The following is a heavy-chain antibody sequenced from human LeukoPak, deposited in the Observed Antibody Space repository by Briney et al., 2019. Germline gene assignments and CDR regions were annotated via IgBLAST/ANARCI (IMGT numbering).Heavy chain of an antibody. J-gene: IGHJ4*02. Sequence: GGSLRPSCAASGFTFSSHAMSWVRQAPGKGLGWDSAISGSGGSTYYADSVKGRFTISRDNSKNTLYLQMNSLRAEDTAVYYCAKGGKLLPYYFDYWGQGTLVTVSS. CDR3: AKGGKLLPYYFDY. V-gene: IGHV3-23*01. CDR2: ISGSGGST. D-gene: IGHD2-15*01. CDR1: GFTFSSHA.